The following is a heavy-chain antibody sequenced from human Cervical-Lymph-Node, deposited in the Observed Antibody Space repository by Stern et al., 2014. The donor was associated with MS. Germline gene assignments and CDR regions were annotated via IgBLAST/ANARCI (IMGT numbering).Heavy chain of an antibody. J-gene: IGHJ4*02. D-gene: IGHD3-10*01. CDR1: GYSFSNYD. CDR3: ATRGDSYYFDY. CDR2: MHPKTENT. V-gene: IGHV1-8*01. Sequence: VQLVESGAEVKKPGASVKVSCKASGYSFSNYDINWVRQATGQGLEWLGWMHPKTENTGYPEKFQGRVTMTSDTSINTAYMELSSLKAEDTAVYYCATRGDSYYFDYWGQGTLVTVSS.